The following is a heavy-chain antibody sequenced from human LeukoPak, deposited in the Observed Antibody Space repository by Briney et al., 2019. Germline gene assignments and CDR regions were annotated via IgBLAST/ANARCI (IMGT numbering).Heavy chain of an antibody. D-gene: IGHD3-10*01. V-gene: IGHV4-4*02. CDR1: GFTFSSYW. J-gene: IGHJ5*02. Sequence: GSLRLSCAASGFTFSSYWMSWVRQAPGKGLEWIGGIYHSGSTNYNPSLKSRVTISVDKSKNQFSLKLSSVTAADTAVYYCARTSRINMVLDPWGQGTLVTVSS. CDR3: ARTSRINMVLDP. CDR2: IYHSGST.